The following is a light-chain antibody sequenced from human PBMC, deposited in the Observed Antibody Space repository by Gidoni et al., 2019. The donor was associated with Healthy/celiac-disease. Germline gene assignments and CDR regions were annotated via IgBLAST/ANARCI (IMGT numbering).Light chain of an antibody. CDR2: YAS. CDR3: HQSSTLPWT. Sequence: IVLPQSPDFQSVTPNEKVTITCRASQSIDSSLHWYQQKPDQSQKLLIKYASQSVSGVPARLSGSGSGTDFTLTINSLEAEDAATYYCHQSSTLPWTFGQGTKVEIK. CDR1: QSIDSS. V-gene: IGKV6-21*01. J-gene: IGKJ1*01.